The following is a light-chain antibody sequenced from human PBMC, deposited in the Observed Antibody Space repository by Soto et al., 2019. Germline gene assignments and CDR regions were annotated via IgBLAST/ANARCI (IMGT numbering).Light chain of an antibody. CDR3: QKYNSAPRT. V-gene: IGKV1-27*01. J-gene: IGKJ1*01. CDR1: QGISNY. CDR2: AAS. Sequence: DIQMTQSPSSLSASVGGRVTITCLAIQGISNYLDWYQQKPGKVPKLLIYAASTLQSGVPSRFSGSGSGTDFTLTISSLQPEDVATYYCQKYNSAPRTFGQGTKVDIK.